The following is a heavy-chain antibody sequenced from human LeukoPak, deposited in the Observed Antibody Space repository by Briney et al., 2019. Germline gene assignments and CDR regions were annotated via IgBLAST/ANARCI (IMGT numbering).Heavy chain of an antibody. CDR2: IYYSGST. D-gene: IGHD6-19*01. CDR3: AREGSSGWYGAFDI. J-gene: IGHJ3*02. V-gene: IGHV4-59*01. CDR1: GGSISSYY. Sequence: PSETLSLTCTVSGGSISSYYWSWIRQPPGKGLEWIGYIYYSGSTNYNPSLKSRVTISVDTSKNQFSLKLSSVTAADTAVYYCAREGSSGWYGAFDIWGQGTMVTVSS.